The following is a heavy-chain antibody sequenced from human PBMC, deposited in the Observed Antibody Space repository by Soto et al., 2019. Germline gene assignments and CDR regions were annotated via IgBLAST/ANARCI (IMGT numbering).Heavy chain of an antibody. CDR3: ARGRWIAAAGTLYYYGMDV. D-gene: IGHD6-13*01. J-gene: IGHJ6*02. CDR2: INHSGST. V-gene: IGHV4-34*01. CDR1: GGSFSGYY. Sequence: SETLSLTCAVYGGSFSGYYWSWIRQPPGKGLEWIGEINHSGSTNYNPSLKSRVTISVDTSKNQFSLKLSSVTAADTAVYYCARGRWIAAAGTLYYYGMDVWGQGTTVTVS.